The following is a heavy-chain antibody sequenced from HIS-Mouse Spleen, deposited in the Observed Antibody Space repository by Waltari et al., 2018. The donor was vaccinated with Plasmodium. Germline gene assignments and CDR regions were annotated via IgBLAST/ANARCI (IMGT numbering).Heavy chain of an antibody. CDR1: GFTFSSYW. CDR3: ASSWYWYFDL. J-gene: IGHJ2*01. Sequence: EVQLVESGGGLVQPGGSLRLSCAASGFTFSSYWVSWVRQAPGKGLEWVANIKQDGSEKYYVDSVKGRFTISRDNAKNSLYLQMNRLRAEDTAVYYCASSWYWYFDLWGRGTLVTVSS. CDR2: IKQDGSEK. V-gene: IGHV3-7*01. D-gene: IGHD6-13*01.